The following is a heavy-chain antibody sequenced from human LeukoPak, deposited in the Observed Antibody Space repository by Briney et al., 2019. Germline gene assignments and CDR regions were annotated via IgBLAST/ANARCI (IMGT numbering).Heavy chain of an antibody. CDR1: GYTFTDFG. V-gene: IGHV1-18*01. CDR2: FTTYNGNT. Sequence: ASVKVSCKTSGYTFTDFGINWVRQAPGQGLEWMGRFTTYNGNTNYAQKFQGRVTMTTDASTTTAYLEVTSLRSDDTAVYYCARDSSGFYYVHWGQGTLVTVSS. D-gene: IGHD3-22*01. CDR3: ARDSSGFYYVH. J-gene: IGHJ4*02.